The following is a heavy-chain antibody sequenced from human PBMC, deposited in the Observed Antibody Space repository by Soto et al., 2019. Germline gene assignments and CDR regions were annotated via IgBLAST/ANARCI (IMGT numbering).Heavy chain of an antibody. J-gene: IGHJ5*02. V-gene: IGHV4-39*01. CDR2: IYYSGST. D-gene: IGHD2-2*02. CDR1: GGSISSSSYY. Sequence: QLQLQESGPGLVKPSETLSLTCTVSGGSISSSSYYWGWIRQPPGKGLEWIGSIYYSGSTYYNPSLKSRVTISVDTSKNQFSLKLSSVTAADTAVYYCARLIVVVPAAIVVGFDPWGQGTLVTVSS. CDR3: ARLIVVVPAAIVVGFDP.